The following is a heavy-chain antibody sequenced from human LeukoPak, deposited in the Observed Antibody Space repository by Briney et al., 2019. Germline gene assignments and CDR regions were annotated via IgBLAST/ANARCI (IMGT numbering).Heavy chain of an antibody. CDR3: ARDITVTRESDY. D-gene: IGHD3-3*01. CDR1: GFTFSSYS. V-gene: IGHV3-21*01. Sequence: GGSLRLSCAASGFTFSSYSMNWVRQAPGKGLEWVSSISSSSSYIYYADSVKGRFTISGDNAKNSLYLQMNSLRAEDTAVYYCARDITVTRESDYWGQGTLVTVSS. J-gene: IGHJ4*02. CDR2: ISSSSSYI.